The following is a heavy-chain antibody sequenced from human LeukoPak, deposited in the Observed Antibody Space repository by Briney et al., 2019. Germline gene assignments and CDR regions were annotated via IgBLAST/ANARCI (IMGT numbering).Heavy chain of an antibody. Sequence: ASVKVSCKASGYTFTGYYMHWVRQAPGQGLEWMGWINPNSGGTNYAQKFQGRVTMTRDTSISTAYMELSRLRSDDTAVYYCARGRASFRDYDFWSGYYAGGGNYYMDVWGKGTTVTVSS. CDR2: INPNSGGT. CDR1: GYTFTGYY. CDR3: ARGRASFRDYDFWSGYYAGGGNYYMDV. D-gene: IGHD3-3*01. J-gene: IGHJ6*03. V-gene: IGHV1-2*02.